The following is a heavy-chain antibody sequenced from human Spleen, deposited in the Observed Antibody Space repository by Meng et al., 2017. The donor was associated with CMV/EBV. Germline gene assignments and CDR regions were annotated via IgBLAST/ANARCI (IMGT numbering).Heavy chain of an antibody. CDR3: ARGFARGYTLVRGDPQHYGMDL. D-gene: IGHD3-10*01. CDR2: IHPQSGVT. V-gene: IGHV1-2*02. J-gene: IGHJ6*02. CDR1: GYTFTDHY. Sequence: ASVKVSCKASGYTFTDHYFHWVRQAPGQGLEWMGWIHPQSGVTNYAQKFQARVTLTRDTSINTGYMELSSLISEDTAVYYCARGFARGYTLVRGDPQHYGMDLWGQGTTVTVSS.